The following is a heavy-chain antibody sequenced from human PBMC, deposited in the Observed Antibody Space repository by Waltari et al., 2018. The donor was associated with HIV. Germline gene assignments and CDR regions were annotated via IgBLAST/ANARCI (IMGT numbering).Heavy chain of an antibody. J-gene: IGHJ4*02. CDR3: ATTPDYDYGDFWGY. CDR2: TSGSCGST. CDR1: GFTFTKFA. D-gene: IGHD3-16*01. V-gene: IGHV3-23*01. Sequence: EVQLLESGGGLVQPGGSLRLSCAASGFTFTKFAMSWVRQAPGKGLEWVSTSGSCGSTFYAHSVNRRFTISRDNSKNTLYLQMDSLRVEDTAVYYCATTPDYDYGDFWGYWGQGTLVTVSS.